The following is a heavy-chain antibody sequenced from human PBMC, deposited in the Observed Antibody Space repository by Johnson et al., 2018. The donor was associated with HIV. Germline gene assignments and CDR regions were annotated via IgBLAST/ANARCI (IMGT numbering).Heavy chain of an antibody. V-gene: IGHV3-48*01. CDR2: MSTSGSTK. CDR1: GFTFDDYG. Sequence: VQVVESGGGLIQPGGSLRLSCATSGFTFDDYGMHWIRQAPGKGLEWVAYMSTSGSTKFYADSVKGRFTISRDNSKNTLYLQMNSLRAEDTAVYYCAREAYRAFDIWGQGTMVTVSS. CDR3: AREAYRAFDI. J-gene: IGHJ3*02. D-gene: IGHD3-16*01.